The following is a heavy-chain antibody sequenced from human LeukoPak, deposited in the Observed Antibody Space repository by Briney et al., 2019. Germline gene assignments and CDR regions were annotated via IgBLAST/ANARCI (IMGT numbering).Heavy chain of an antibody. J-gene: IGHJ4*02. V-gene: IGHV3-48*03. Sequence: PGGSLRLSCAASGFTFSNYEMRWVRQAPGKGLEWVSYISNSGSAIYYADSVKGRFTISRDNAKNSLYLQMNSLRAEDTAVYYCAANSHLDYWGQGTLVTVSS. CDR1: GFTFSNYE. CDR2: ISNSGSAI. D-gene: IGHD4-23*01. CDR3: AANSHLDY.